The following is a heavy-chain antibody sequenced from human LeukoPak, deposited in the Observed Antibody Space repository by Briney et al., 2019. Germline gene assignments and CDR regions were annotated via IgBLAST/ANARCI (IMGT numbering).Heavy chain of an antibody. CDR3: ARDRGYSGYPSSFDP. CDR1: GGSISSYY. CDR2: ISYSGST. V-gene: IGHV4-59*01. Sequence: SETLSLTCTVSGGSISSYYWSWIRPPPGKGLDWIGDISYSGSTNYNPSLKSRVTISVDTSKNQFSLKLSSVTAADTAVYYCARDRGYSGYPSSFDPWGQGTLVTVSS. J-gene: IGHJ5*02. D-gene: IGHD5-12*01.